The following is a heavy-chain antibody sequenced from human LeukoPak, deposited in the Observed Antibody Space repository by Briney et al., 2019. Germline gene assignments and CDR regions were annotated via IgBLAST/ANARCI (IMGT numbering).Heavy chain of an antibody. CDR3: ARVTNKRGGFDY. D-gene: IGHD3-3*01. CDR1: GFTFSSYA. Sequence: GGSLRLSCAAPGFTFSSYAMHWVRQAPGKGLEYVSAISSNGGSTYYANSVKGRFTISRDNSKNTLYLQMGSLRAEDMAVYYCARVTNKRGGFDYWGQGTLVTVSS. CDR2: ISSNGGST. V-gene: IGHV3-64*01. J-gene: IGHJ4*02.